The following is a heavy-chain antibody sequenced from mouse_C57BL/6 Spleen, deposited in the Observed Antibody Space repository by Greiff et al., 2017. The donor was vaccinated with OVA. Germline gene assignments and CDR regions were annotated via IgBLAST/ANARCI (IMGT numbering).Heavy chain of an antibody. V-gene: IGHV1-61*01. CDR2: IYPSDSET. J-gene: IGHJ4*01. D-gene: IGHD2-2*01. CDR1: GYTFTSYW. Sequence: QVQLQQPGAELVRPGSSVKLSCKASGYTFTSYWMDWVKQRPGQGLEWIGNIYPSDSETHYNQKFKDKATLTVDKSSSTAYMQLSSLTSEDSAVYYCARGVTRGYYAMDYWGQGTSVTVSS. CDR3: ARGVTRGYYAMDY.